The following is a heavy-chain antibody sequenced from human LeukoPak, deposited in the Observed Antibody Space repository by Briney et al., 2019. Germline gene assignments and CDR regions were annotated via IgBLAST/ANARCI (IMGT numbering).Heavy chain of an antibody. CDR3: VKGYCSSTSCSYYYYYGMDV. CDR1: GFTFSSYA. Sequence: GGSLRLSCSASGFTFSSYAMHWVCQAPGKGLECVSAISSNGGSTYYADSVKGRFTISRDNSKNTLYLQMSSLRAEDTAVYYCVKGYCSSTSCSYYYYYGMDVWGKGTTVTVSS. V-gene: IGHV3-64D*06. J-gene: IGHJ6*04. D-gene: IGHD2-2*01. CDR2: ISSNGGST.